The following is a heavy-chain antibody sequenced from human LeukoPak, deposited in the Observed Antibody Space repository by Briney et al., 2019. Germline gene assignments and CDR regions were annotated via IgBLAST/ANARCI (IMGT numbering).Heavy chain of an antibody. V-gene: IGHV1-18*01. CDR1: GYTLTSYG. J-gene: IGHJ4*02. CDR2: ISAYTGNT. CDR3: ARSGVGYFYDDTGYYPLDY. Sequence: ASVKVSCMPSGYTLTSYGISWVRPTPEQGLEWMGWISAYTGNTNYAKNFQGRVTMTTDTFTSTAFMELRSLRSDDTAVYYCARSGVGYFYDDTGYYPLDYWGQGTLVTVSA. D-gene: IGHD3-22*01.